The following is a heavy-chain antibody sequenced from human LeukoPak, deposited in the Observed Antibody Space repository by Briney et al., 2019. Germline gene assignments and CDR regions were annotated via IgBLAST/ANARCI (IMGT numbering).Heavy chain of an antibody. D-gene: IGHD2-2*01. CDR1: GGSFSGYY. CDR2: INHSGST. V-gene: IGHV4-34*01. Sequence: SETLSLTCAVYGGSFSGYYWSWIRQPPGKGLEWIGEINHSGSTNYNPSLKSRVTISVDTSKNQFSLKLSSVTAADTAVYYCARWEVPAANDWFDPWGQGTLVTVSS. CDR3: ARWEVPAANDWFDP. J-gene: IGHJ5*02.